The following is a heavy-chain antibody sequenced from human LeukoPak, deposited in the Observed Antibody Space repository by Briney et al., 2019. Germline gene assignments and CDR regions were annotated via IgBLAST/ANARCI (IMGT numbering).Heavy chain of an antibody. CDR1: GGSFSGYY. Sequence: SETLSLTCAVYGGSFSGYYWSWIRQPPGKGLEWIGEINHSGSTNYNPSPKSRVTISVDTSKNQFSLKLSSVTAADTAVYYCARANYTAYYFDYWGQGTLVTVSS. CDR2: INHSGST. CDR3: ARANYTAYYFDY. V-gene: IGHV4-34*01. J-gene: IGHJ4*02. D-gene: IGHD4/OR15-4a*01.